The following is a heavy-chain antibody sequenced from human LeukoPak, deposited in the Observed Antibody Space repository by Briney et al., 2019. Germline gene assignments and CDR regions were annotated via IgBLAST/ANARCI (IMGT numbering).Heavy chain of an antibody. V-gene: IGHV3-30*02. CDR2: IGYEGVHK. D-gene: IGHD4-23*01. CDR3: AKDLHGGYSSDY. CDR1: GFTFNNCG. Sequence: GGSLRLSCAASGFTFNNCGMHWVRQAPGKGLEWVSFIGYEGVHKYYADSVKGRFTISKDNSKATLYLQMNSLRPEDTAVYYCAKDLHGGYSSDYWGQGTLVTVFS. J-gene: IGHJ4*02.